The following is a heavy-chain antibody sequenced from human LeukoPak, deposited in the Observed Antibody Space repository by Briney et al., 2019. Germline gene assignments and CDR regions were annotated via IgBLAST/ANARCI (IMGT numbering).Heavy chain of an antibody. Sequence: GEALKIPLKGSGYSFTSYWIGLVRQIPGKGLGLIWIIYPYDSDTRYSPSFQGQVTISADKSISTAYLQWSRLKAPDTAMYYCAGGLERTGYYYYGMDVWGQGTTVTVSS. CDR2: IYPYDSDT. J-gene: IGHJ6*02. V-gene: IGHV5-51*01. CDR3: AGGLERTGYYYYGMDV. CDR1: GYSFTSYW. D-gene: IGHD3-22*01.